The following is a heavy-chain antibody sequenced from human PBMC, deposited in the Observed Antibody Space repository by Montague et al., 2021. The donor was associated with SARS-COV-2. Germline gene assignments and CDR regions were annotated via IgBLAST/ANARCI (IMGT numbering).Heavy chain of an antibody. CDR2: INHGGST. CDR3: ARLRDGVVPSPILGVGPYYPYSSTHV. D-gene: IGHD3-10*01. CDR1: GTSFSGYY. V-gene: IGHV4-34*01. Sequence: SETLSLTCAVHGTSFSGYYWNWIRQPPGKGLEWIGEINHGGSTKYSPSLKSRLTILADTSKNQFSLKLTSVAAADTAVYYCARLRDGVVPSPILGVGPYYPYSSTHVWTRGPTV. J-gene: IGHJ6*03.